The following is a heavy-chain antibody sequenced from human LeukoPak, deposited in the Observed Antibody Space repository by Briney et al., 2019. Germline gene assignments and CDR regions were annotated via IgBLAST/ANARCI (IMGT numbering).Heavy chain of an antibody. D-gene: IGHD2-21*02. CDR3: ARGLAYCGGDCYFDAFDI. V-gene: IGHV4-34*01. CDR1: GGSFSGYY. Sequence: SETLSLTRAVYGGSFSGYYWSWIRQPPGKGLEWIGEINHSGSTNYNPSLKSRVTISVDTSKNQFSLKLSSVTAADTAVYYCARGLAYCGGDCYFDAFDIWGQGTMVTVSS. J-gene: IGHJ3*02. CDR2: INHSGST.